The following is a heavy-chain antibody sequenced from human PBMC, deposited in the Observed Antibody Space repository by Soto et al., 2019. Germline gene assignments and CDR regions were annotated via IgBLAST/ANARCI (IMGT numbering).Heavy chain of an antibody. J-gene: IGHJ6*02. CDR3: CRMVRGVKGYYYYGMDV. CDR1: GGSISSSSYY. Sequence: PSETLSLTCTVSGGSISSSSYYWGWIRQPPGKGLEWIGSIYYSGSTYYNPSLKSRVTISVDTSKNQFSLKLSSVTAADTAVYYCCRMVRGVKGYYYYGMDVWGQGTTVTVSS. D-gene: IGHD3-10*01. V-gene: IGHV4-39*01. CDR2: IYYSGST.